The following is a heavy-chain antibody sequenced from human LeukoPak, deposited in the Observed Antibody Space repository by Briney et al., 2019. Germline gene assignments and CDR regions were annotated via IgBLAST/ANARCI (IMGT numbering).Heavy chain of an antibody. V-gene: IGHV4-59*01. CDR2: IYYSGST. D-gene: IGHD6-19*01. CDR3: ARGRSSGWYMIGYFDY. CDR1: GGSISSYY. Sequence: SETLSLTCTVSGGSISSYYWSWIRQPPGKGLEWIGYIYYSGSTNYNPSLKSRVTISVDTSKNQFSLKLSSVTAADTAVYYCARGRSSGWYMIGYFDYWGQGNLVTVSS. J-gene: IGHJ4*02.